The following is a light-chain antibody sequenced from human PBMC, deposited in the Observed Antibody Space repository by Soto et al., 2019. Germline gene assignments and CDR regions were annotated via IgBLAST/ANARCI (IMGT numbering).Light chain of an antibody. V-gene: IGLV2-14*01. CDR3: RSYTSSSTVV. Sequence: QSVLTQPASVSGSPGQSITISCTGTSSDVGAYNSVSWYQQHPGKAPKLMIYDVSNRPSGVCYRFSGSKSGNTASLTISGLQAEDEADYYCRSYTSSSTVVFGGGTKVTVL. CDR2: DVS. CDR1: SSDVGAYNS. J-gene: IGLJ3*02.